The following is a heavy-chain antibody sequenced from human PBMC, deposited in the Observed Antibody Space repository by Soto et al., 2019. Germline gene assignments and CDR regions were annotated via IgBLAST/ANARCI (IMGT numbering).Heavy chain of an antibody. Sequence: EVHLLESGGGLVQPGGSLRLSCTASGFTFSSYAMTWVRQAPGRGLEGVSGITASGGRTFYAYSVKGRFTISRDNSRSTLYLQINSMRAEDTAVYYCAKDTRYADYGRWFDPWGQGTLVTVSS. D-gene: IGHD4-17*01. CDR1: GFTFSSYA. CDR3: AKDTRYADYGRWFDP. CDR2: ITASGGRT. V-gene: IGHV3-23*01. J-gene: IGHJ5*02.